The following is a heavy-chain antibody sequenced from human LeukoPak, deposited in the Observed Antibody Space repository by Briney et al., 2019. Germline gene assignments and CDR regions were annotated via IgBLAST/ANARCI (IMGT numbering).Heavy chain of an antibody. J-gene: IGHJ4*02. CDR2: ITGSGGDI. Sequence: PGGSLRLSCVASGFTFSSYEMNWVRQAPGKGLEWVSYITGSGGDISYADSVKGRFTISRDNAKNSLYLQMNSLRAEDTAVYYCARDYSRNSFDYWGQGTLVTVSS. CDR3: ARDYSRNSFDY. CDR1: GFTFSSYE. V-gene: IGHV3-48*03. D-gene: IGHD6-13*01.